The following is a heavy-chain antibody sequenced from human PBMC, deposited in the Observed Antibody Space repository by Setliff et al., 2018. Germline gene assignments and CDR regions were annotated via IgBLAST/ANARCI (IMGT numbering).Heavy chain of an antibody. D-gene: IGHD4-4*01. J-gene: IGHJ4*02. Sequence: PSETLSLTCAVYGGSFSGYYWSWIRQPPGKGLEWIGEINHSGSTNYNPSLKSRVTISVDTSKNQFSLKLSSVTAADTAVYYCASWGTVTLFDYWGQGTLVTVSS. V-gene: IGHV4-34*01. CDR1: GGSFSGYY. CDR3: ASWGTVTLFDY. CDR2: INHSGST.